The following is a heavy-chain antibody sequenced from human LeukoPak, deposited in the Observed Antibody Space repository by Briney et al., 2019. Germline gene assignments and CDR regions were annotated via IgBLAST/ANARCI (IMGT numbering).Heavy chain of an antibody. Sequence: SKTLSLTYTVSGGSISSGGYYWSWIRQHPGKGLEWIGYIYYSGSTYYNPSLKSRVTISVDTSKNQFSLKLSSVTAADTAVYYCARDTLYTIFGVAPHAFDIWGQGTMVTVPS. V-gene: IGHV4-31*03. J-gene: IGHJ3*02. CDR2: IYYSGST. CDR3: ARDTLYTIFGVAPHAFDI. D-gene: IGHD3-3*01. CDR1: GGSISSGGYY.